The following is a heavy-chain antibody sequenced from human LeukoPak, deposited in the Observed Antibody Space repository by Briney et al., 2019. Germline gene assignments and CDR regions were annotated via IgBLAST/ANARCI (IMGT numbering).Heavy chain of an antibody. J-gene: IGHJ4*02. V-gene: IGHV3-7*01. D-gene: IGHD3-22*01. CDR3: VSDREYYDSRGYPSDY. CDR1: GFTFSNYW. Sequence: PGGSLRLSCAASGFTFSNYWMSWVRQAPGKGLEWVANIKQDGSEKYYVDSVKGRFTISRENAKNALYLQMNSLRAEETDVCYYVSDREYYDSRGYPSDYWGQGTLVTVSS. CDR2: IKQDGSEK.